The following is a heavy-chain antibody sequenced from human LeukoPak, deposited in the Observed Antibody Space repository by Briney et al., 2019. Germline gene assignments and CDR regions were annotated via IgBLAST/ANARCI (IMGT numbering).Heavy chain of an antibody. V-gene: IGHV1-46*01. J-gene: IGHJ4*02. CDR1: GYTFTSYY. CDR2: INPSGGST. D-gene: IGHD3-10*01. CDR3: AMYDYPGGFDY. Sequence: ASVKVSCKASGYTFTSYYMYWVRQAPGQGLEWMGIINPSGGSTSYAQKFQGRVTMTRDTSTSTVYMELSSLRSEDTAVYYCAMYDYPGGFDYWGQGTLVTVSS.